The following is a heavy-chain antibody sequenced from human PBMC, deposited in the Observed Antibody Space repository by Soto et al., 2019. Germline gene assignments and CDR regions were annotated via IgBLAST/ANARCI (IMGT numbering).Heavy chain of an antibody. V-gene: IGHV3-23*01. J-gene: IGHJ4*02. Sequence: SCAASGFIFNNYAMSWVRQAPGKGLEWVSFISAGGGSPNYADSVKGRFTISRDNSKNMVYLQMNSLRAEDTAVYYCAKDGAFYDFVTGYYLTGNYFHYWGQGPPVTVSS. CDR1: GFIFNNYA. CDR3: AKDGAFYDFVTGYYLTGNYFHY. D-gene: IGHD3-9*01. CDR2: ISAGGGSP.